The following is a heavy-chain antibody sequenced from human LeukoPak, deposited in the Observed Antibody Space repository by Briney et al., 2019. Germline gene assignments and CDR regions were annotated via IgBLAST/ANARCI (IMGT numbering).Heavy chain of an antibody. CDR2: IIPILGIA. D-gene: IGHD3-10*01. J-gene: IGHJ5*02. CDR1: GYTFTSYG. CDR3: ARAPLPPIAMVRGVTSGWFDP. Sequence: ASVKVSCKASGYTFTSYGISWVRQAPGQGLEWMGRIIPILGIANYAQKFQGRVTITADKSTSTAYMELSSLRSEDTAVYYCARAPLPPIAMVRGVTSGWFDPWGQGTLVTVSS. V-gene: IGHV1-69*04.